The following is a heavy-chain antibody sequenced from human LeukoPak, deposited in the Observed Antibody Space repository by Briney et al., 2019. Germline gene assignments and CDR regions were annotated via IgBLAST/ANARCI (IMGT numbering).Heavy chain of an antibody. CDR2: ISWDGGST. CDR1: GFTFDDYA. CDR3: AKDMGYSWGGFDY. D-gene: IGHD1-1*01. V-gene: IGHV3-43D*04. Sequence: GGSLRLSCAASGFTFDDYAMHWVRQAPGKGLEWVSLISWDGGSTYYADSVKGRFTISRDNSKNSLYLQMNSLRAEDTALYYCAKDMGYSWGGFDYWGQGTLVTVSS. J-gene: IGHJ4*02.